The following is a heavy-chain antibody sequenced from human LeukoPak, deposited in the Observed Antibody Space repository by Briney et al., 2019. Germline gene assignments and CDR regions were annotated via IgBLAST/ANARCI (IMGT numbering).Heavy chain of an antibody. CDR3: ARLRGSRSYYNSYHYYYMDV. CDR2: LYPGDSDT. V-gene: IGHV5-51*01. J-gene: IGHJ6*03. CDR1: GYSFSSYW. D-gene: IGHD3-10*01. Sequence: GESLKISCKGSGYSFSSYWIGWVRQMPGKGLEWMGILYPGDSDTRYSPSFQGQVTISADKSISTAYLQWSSLKASDTAMYYCARLRGSRSYYNSYHYYYMDVWGKGTTVTVSS.